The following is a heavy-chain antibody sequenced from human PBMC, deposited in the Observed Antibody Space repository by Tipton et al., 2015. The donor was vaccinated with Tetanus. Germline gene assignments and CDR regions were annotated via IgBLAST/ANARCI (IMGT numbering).Heavy chain of an antibody. Sequence: TLSLTCAVSGGSIDSGDYSWSWIRQPPGKGLEWIGYIYYSGSTNYNPSLKSRVTISVDTSKNQFSLKLSSVTAADTAVYYCARDRYAAGTVRYYYGMDVWGQGTTVTVSS. V-gene: IGHV4-61*08. J-gene: IGHJ6*02. CDR3: ARDRYAAGTVRYYYGMDV. CDR2: IYYSGST. CDR1: GGSIDSGDYS. D-gene: IGHD6-13*01.